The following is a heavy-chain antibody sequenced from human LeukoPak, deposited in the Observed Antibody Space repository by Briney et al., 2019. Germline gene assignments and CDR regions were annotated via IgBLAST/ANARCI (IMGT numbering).Heavy chain of an antibody. D-gene: IGHD2-21*02. CDR1: GFTFNSYW. V-gene: IGHV3-74*01. CDR2: INPDGSWT. CDR3: ARYEQRPGVTASDP. J-gene: IGHJ5*02. Sequence: PGGSLRLSCVASGFTFNSYWMVWFRQAPGKGLVWVSCINPDGSWTLHADSVKGRFAISRDYARNTLYLQMNSLGVEDTSMYYCARYEQRPGVTASDPWSQGTLVTVSS.